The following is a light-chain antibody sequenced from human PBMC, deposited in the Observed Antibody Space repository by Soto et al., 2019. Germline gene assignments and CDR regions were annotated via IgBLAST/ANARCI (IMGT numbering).Light chain of an antibody. CDR1: SSDVGVYDY. CDR3: SSYTTSSTVV. CDR2: EVS. Sequence: QSALTQPASVSGSPGQSITISCTGTSSDVGVYDYVSWYQQHPGKAPKVMIYEVSNRPSGVSNRFSGSKSGNTASLTISGLQAEDEADYYCSSYTTSSTVVFGGGTQLTVL. V-gene: IGLV2-14*01. J-gene: IGLJ2*01.